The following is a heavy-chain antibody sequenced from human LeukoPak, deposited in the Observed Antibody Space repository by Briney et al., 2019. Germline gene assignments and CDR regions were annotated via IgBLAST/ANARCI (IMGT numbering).Heavy chain of an antibody. J-gene: IGHJ4*02. CDR1: GYSFTSFW. CDR2: IYPGDSDT. D-gene: IGHD4-17*01. CDR3: ARHPQQYGDYLSAYYFDC. Sequence: GESLKISCKGSGYSFTSFWIGWVRQMPGKGLEWMGIIYPGDSDTRYSPSFQGQVTISADKSISTAYLQWSSLKASDTAMYYCARHPQQYGDYLSAYYFDCWGQGTLVTVSS. V-gene: IGHV5-51*01.